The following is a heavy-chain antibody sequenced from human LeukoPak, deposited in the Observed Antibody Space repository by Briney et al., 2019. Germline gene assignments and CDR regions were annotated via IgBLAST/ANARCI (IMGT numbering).Heavy chain of an antibody. CDR3: ASMVRGVKAPYWYFDL. V-gene: IGHV1-69*04. D-gene: IGHD3-10*01. Sequence: SVKVSCKASGGTFSSYAISWVRQAPGQGLEWMGRIIPILGIANYAQKFQGRVTLTADKSTSTAYMELSSLRSEDTAVYYCASMVRGVKAPYWYFDLWGRGTLVTASS. J-gene: IGHJ2*01. CDR1: GGTFSSYA. CDR2: IIPILGIA.